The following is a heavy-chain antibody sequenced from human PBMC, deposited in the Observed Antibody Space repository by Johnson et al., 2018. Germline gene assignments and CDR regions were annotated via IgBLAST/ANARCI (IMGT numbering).Heavy chain of an antibody. CDR3: ARDDLGIGYYYYYMDV. J-gene: IGHJ6*03. Sequence: QVQLVQSGGGVVQPGRSLRLSCAASGFTFSSYGMHWVRQAPGKGLEWVAVISYDGSNKYYADSVKGRFTISRDNSKNTLLLQMNSLRAEETAVYDCARDDLGIGYYYYYMDVWGKGTTVTVSS. V-gene: IGHV3-30*03. CDR1: GFTFSSYG. CDR2: ISYDGSNK. D-gene: IGHD7-27*01.